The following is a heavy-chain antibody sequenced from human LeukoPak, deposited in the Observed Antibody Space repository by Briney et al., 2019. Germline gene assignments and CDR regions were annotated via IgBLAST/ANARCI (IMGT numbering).Heavy chain of an antibody. CDR3: ARAYYDSSGYGLDY. CDR2: IYYSGST. D-gene: IGHD3-22*01. J-gene: IGHJ4*02. V-gene: IGHV4-39*07. Sequence: PSETLSLTCTVSGGSISSSSYYWGWIRQPPGKGLEWIGSIYYSGSTYYNPSLKSRVTISVDTSKNQFSLKLSSVTAADTAVYYCARAYYDSSGYGLDYWGQGTLVTVSS. CDR1: GGSISSSSYY.